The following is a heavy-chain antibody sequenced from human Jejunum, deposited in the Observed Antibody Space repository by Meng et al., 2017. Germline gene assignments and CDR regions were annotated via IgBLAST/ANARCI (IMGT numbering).Heavy chain of an antibody. D-gene: IGHD6-6*01. J-gene: IGHJ4*02. CDR1: GGSIGSDNW. V-gene: IGHV4-4*02. CDR2: IYHSGST. Sequence: QVQLQESGPGLVKPSGTLSLTCAVSGGSIGSDNWWNGVRQPPGKGLEWIGEIYHSGSTNYNPSLKSRVTILVDKSKNQFSLKLTSVTAADTAVYYCASGQLVMGFDSWGQGTLVTVSS. CDR3: ASGQLVMGFDS.